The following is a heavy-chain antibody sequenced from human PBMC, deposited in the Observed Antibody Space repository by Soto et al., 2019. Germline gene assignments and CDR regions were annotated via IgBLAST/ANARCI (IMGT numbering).Heavy chain of an antibody. CDR1: GFTVSSNY. CDR2: IYSGGST. Sequence: PGGSLRLSCAASGFTVSSNYMSWVRQAPGKGLEWVSVIYSGGSTYYADSVKGRFTISRHNSKNTLYLQMNSLRAEDTAVYYCARALNYGDYVFAFDIWGQGTMVTVSS. CDR3: ARALNYGDYVFAFDI. V-gene: IGHV3-53*04. D-gene: IGHD4-17*01. J-gene: IGHJ3*02.